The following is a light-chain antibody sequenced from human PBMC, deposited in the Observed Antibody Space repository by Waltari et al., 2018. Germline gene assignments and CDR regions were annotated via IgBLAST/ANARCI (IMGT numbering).Light chain of an antibody. J-gene: IGLJ3*02. CDR1: SSHVGNYNL. V-gene: IGLV2-23*01. Sequence: QSALTQPASVSGSPGQSITISCTGTSSHVGNYNLVTCYQQYPGKAPKVMIYDDNRRPSGVSDRFSGSKSGNTASLTISGVQAEDEADYYCCSYAGSYTWVFGGGTKLTVL. CDR3: CSYAGSYTWV. CDR2: DDN.